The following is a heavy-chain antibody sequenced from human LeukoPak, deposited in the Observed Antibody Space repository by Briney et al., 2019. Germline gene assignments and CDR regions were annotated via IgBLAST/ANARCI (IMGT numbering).Heavy chain of an antibody. D-gene: IGHD6-13*01. Sequence: PSETLSLTCTVSGGSISSYYWSWIRQPPGKGLEWIGYIYYSGSTNYNPSLKSRVTISVDTSKNQFSLKLSSVTAADTAVYYCARDIAAAGREFDYWGQGTLVTVSS. CDR2: IYYSGST. V-gene: IGHV4-59*01. J-gene: IGHJ4*02. CDR1: GGSISSYY. CDR3: ARDIAAAGREFDY.